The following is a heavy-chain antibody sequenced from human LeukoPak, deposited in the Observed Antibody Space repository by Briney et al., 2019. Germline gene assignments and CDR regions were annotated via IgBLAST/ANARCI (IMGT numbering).Heavy chain of an antibody. D-gene: IGHD3-22*01. CDR1: GFTFDDYS. Sequence: SLTLSCPVSGFTFDDYSMHWVRQAAANGMDWVSGISWLGGSIGYAGSVKGRFTTSRDNAKNSLYLQMNSLRAEDMALYYCAKDLYYDNGDGFVIWGQGRMVTVSS. CDR3: AKDLYYDNGDGFVI. CDR2: ISWLGGSI. J-gene: IGHJ3*02. V-gene: IGHV3-9*03.